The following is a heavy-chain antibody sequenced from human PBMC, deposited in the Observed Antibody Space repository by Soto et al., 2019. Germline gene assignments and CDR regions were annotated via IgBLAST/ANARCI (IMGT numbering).Heavy chain of an antibody. CDR3: ARIYGRDFWFDP. V-gene: IGHV2-26*01. CDR2: IFSNDEK. J-gene: IGHJ5*02. CDR1: GFSLSNARMG. Sequence: ESGPTLVNPTETLALTCTVSGFSLSNARMGVSWIRQPPGKALEWLAHIFSNDEKSYSTSLKSRLTISKDTSKSQVVLTMTNMDPVDTATYYCARIYGRDFWFDPWGQGTLVTVSS. D-gene: IGHD3-9*01.